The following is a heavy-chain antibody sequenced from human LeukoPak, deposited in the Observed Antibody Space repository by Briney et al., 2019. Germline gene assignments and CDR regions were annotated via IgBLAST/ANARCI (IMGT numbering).Heavy chain of an antibody. CDR1: GFSLSTSGMG. CDR2: IYSDDDK. V-gene: IGHV2-5*02. D-gene: IGHD3-10*01. J-gene: IGHJ4*02. CDR3: AHSGGTFYGSGSYGPFDY. Sequence: ESGPTLVKPTQTLTLTCTFSGFSLSTSGMGVGWIRQPPGKALEWLALIYSDDDKRYSPSLKSRLTITKDTSKNQVVLTMTNMNPVDTATYYCAHSGGTFYGSGSYGPFDYWGQGTLVTVSS.